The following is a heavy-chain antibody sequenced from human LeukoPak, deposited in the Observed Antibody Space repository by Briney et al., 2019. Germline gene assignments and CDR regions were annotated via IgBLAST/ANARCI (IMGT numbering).Heavy chain of an antibody. V-gene: IGHV1-24*01. CDR3: ATRYCSGGSCYKAWFDP. D-gene: IGHD2-15*01. Sequence: ASVKVSCKVSGYTLTELSMHWMRQAPGKGLEWMGGFDPEDGETIYAQKFQGRVTMTEDTSTDTAYMELSSLRSEDTAVYYCATRYCSGGSCYKAWFDPWGQGTLVTVSS. CDR2: FDPEDGET. CDR1: GYTLTELS. J-gene: IGHJ5*02.